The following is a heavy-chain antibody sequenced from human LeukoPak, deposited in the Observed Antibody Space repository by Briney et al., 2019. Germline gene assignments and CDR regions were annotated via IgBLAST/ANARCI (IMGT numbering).Heavy chain of an antibody. CDR2: IYSGGST. Sequence: GGSLRLSCAASGFTVSSNYMSWVRQAPGKGLEWVSVIYSGGSTYYADSVKGRFTISRDNSKNTLYLHMNSLRAEDTAVYYCARESPVGTFDYWGQGTLVTVSS. CDR3: ARESPVGTFDY. D-gene: IGHD1-1*01. CDR1: GFTVSSNY. J-gene: IGHJ4*02. V-gene: IGHV3-66*01.